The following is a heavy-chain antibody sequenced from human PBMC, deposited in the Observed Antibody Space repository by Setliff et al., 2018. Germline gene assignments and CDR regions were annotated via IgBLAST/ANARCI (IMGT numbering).Heavy chain of an antibody. Sequence: SVKVSCKASGYTFTSYGISWVRQAPGQGLEWMGGIIPIFGTANYAQKFQGRVTITADKSTSTAYMELSSLRSEDTAVYYCARQLSRRWLHTKRPGRYFDYWGQGTLVTVSS. CDR1: GYTFTSYG. V-gene: IGHV1-69*06. CDR3: ARQLSRRWLHTKRPGRYFDY. D-gene: IGHD5-12*01. CDR2: IIPIFGTA. J-gene: IGHJ4*02.